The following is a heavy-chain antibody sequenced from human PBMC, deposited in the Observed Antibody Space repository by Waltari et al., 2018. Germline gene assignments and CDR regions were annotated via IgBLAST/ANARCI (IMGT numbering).Heavy chain of an antibody. Sequence: QLHLQESGPGLVKAWETLALTCTVSGGSSSSSNYYWGWIRQSPGMGLEWIGITHYSGSTHYCPSLKSRVTISVDTSRNQFSLKLSSVTAADTAIYYCARESGRDYYLDSWGQGTLVTVSS. CDR3: ARESGRDYYLDS. D-gene: IGHD3-10*01. V-gene: IGHV4-39*07. CDR1: GGSSSSSNYY. J-gene: IGHJ4*02. CDR2: THYSGST.